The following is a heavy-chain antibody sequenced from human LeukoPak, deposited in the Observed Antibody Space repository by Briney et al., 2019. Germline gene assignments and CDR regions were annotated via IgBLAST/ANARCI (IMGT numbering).Heavy chain of an antibody. CDR1: GGSFSGYY. J-gene: IGHJ4*02. Sequence: PSETLSLTCAVYGGSFSGYYWSWIRQPPGKGLEWIGEINHSGSTNYNPSLKSRVTISVDTSKSQFSLKLSSVTAADTAVYYCARAGLIAARRYAKIDYWGQGTLVTVSS. CDR2: INHSGST. V-gene: IGHV4-34*01. CDR3: ARAGLIAARRYAKIDY. D-gene: IGHD6-6*01.